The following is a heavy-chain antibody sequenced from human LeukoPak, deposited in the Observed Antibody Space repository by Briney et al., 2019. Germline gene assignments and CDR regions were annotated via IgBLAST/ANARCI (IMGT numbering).Heavy chain of an antibody. CDR1: GFTFSDYY. Sequence: GSLRLSCAASGFTFSDYYMSWIRQAPGKGLEWIAKIFHDGTTHYNPSLKSRLTISVDTSRNDFSLRLNSVTASDTAIYYCVRDSSGTLAFDVWGQGTMVTVSS. V-gene: IGHV4-34*12. D-gene: IGHD3-22*01. CDR2: IFHDGTT. J-gene: IGHJ3*01. CDR3: VRDSSGTLAFDV.